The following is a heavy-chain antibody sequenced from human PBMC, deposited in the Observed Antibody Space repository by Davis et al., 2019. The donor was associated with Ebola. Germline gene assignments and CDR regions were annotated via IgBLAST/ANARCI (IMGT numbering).Heavy chain of an antibody. CDR1: GFTFSSYG. D-gene: IGHD7-27*01. V-gene: IGHV3-30*18. CDR2: ISYDGSNK. CDR3: AKEGGGNWGSNPLDY. J-gene: IGHJ4*02. Sequence: PGGSLRLSCAASGFTFSSYGMHWVRQAPGKGLEWVAVISYDGSNKYYADSVKGRFTISRDNSKNTLYLQMNSLRAEDTAVYYCAKEGGGNWGSNPLDYWGQGTLVTVSS.